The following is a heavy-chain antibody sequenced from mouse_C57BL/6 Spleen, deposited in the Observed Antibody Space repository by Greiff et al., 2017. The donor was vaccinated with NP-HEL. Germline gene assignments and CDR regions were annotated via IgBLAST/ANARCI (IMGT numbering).Heavy chain of an antibody. V-gene: IGHV3-6*01. Sequence: DVQLQESGPGLVKPSQSLSLTCSVTGYSITSGYYWNWIRQFPGNKLEWMGYISYDGSNNYNPSLKNRISITRDTSKNQFFLKLNSVTTEDTATYYCARTNDYYFDYWGQGTTLTVSS. J-gene: IGHJ2*01. D-gene: IGHD2-4*01. CDR3: ARTNDYYFDY. CDR2: ISYDGSN. CDR1: GYSITSGYY.